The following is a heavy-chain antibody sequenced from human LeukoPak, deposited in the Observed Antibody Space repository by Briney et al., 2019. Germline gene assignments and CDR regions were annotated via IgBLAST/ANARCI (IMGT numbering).Heavy chain of an antibody. D-gene: IGHD3-10*01. CDR2: ISSSGTTI. Sequence: GGSLRLSCVASELTFSNYEMNWVRQAPGKGLEWVSYISSSGTTIYYADSVKGRGTISRDNAKNSLYLQMNSLRADDTAVYYCARDRGFGKSLYYYYGMDVWSQGTTVTVSS. CDR3: ARDRGFGKSLYYYYGMDV. V-gene: IGHV3-48*03. J-gene: IGHJ6*02. CDR1: ELTFSNYE.